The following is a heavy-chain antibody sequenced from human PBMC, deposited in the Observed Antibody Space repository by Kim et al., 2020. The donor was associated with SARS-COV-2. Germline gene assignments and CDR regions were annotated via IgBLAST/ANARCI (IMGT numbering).Heavy chain of an antibody. D-gene: IGHD3-10*01. CDR1: GGTFSSYA. J-gene: IGHJ6*02. CDR2: IIPIFGTA. Sequence: SVKVSCKASGGTFSSYAISWVRQAPGQGLEWMGGIIPIFGTANYAQKFQGRVTITADESTSTAYMELSSLRSEDTAVYYCARDDLPRGCGSGSYHYYYYGMDDWGQGTTVTVSS. CDR3: ARDDLPRGCGSGSYHYYYYGMDD. V-gene: IGHV1-69*13.